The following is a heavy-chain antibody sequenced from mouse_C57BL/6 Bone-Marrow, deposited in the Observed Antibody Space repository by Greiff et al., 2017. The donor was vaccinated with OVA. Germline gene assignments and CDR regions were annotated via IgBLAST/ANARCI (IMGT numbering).Heavy chain of an antibody. Sequence: EVKLVESGGGLVKPGGSLKLSCAASGFTFSSYAMSWVRQTPEKRLEWVATISDGGSYTYYPDNVKGRFTISRYNAKNNLYLQMSHLKSEDTAMYYCARVMVTTGGFDYWGQGTTLTVSS. J-gene: IGHJ2*01. D-gene: IGHD2-2*01. CDR1: GFTFSSYA. V-gene: IGHV5-4*03. CDR2: ISDGGSYT. CDR3: ARVMVTTGGFDY.